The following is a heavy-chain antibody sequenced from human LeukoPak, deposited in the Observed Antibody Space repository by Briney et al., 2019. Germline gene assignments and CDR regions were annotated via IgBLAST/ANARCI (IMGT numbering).Heavy chain of an antibody. CDR3: ARVLGVQWFGELSFDY. V-gene: IGHV1-2*02. CDR2: INPNSGGT. Sequence: GASVKVSCKASGYTFTGYYMHWVRQAPGQGLEWMGWINPNSGGTNYAQKFQGRVTMTRDTSISTAYMELSRLRSDDTAVYYCARVLGVQWFGELSFDYWGQGTLVTVSS. D-gene: IGHD3-10*01. CDR1: GYTFTGYY. J-gene: IGHJ4*02.